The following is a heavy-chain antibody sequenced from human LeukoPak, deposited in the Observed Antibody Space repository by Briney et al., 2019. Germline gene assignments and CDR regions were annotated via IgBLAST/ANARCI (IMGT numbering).Heavy chain of an antibody. CDR2: IIPIFGTA. Sequence: ASVKVSCKASGGTFSSYAISWVRQAPGQGLEWMGGIIPIFGTANYAQKFQGRVTITADKSTSTAYMELSSLRSEDTAMYYCASVGSSSVVDYWGQGTLVTVSS. D-gene: IGHD6-6*01. CDR1: GGTFSSYA. V-gene: IGHV1-69*06. CDR3: ASVGSSSVVDY. J-gene: IGHJ4*02.